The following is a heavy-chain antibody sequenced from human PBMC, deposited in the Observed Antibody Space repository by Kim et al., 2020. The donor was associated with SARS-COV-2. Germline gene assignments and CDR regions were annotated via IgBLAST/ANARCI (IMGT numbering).Heavy chain of an antibody. D-gene: IGHD2-2*01. V-gene: IGHV4-30-4*01. CDR2: IYYSGRT. CDR1: GGPISSGDYY. Sequence: SETLSLTCTVSGGPISSGDYYWSWIRQPPGKGLEWIGYIYYSGRTHYNPSLKSRVTISVDTSKNQFSLKLSSVTAADTAVYYCARFRQSVVPAAMYFDYWGQGTLVTVSS. CDR3: ARFRQSVVPAAMYFDY. J-gene: IGHJ4*02.